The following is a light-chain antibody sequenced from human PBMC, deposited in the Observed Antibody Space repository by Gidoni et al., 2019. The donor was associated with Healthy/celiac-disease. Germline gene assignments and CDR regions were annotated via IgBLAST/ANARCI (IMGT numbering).Light chain of an antibody. CDR2: GAS. Sequence: DIVLTQSPGTLSLSPGDSATLSCRASQSVSSSYLAWYQQNPGQAPSILIYGASSRATGIPDRFSGSWSGTDFTLTISRLEPEDFAVYYCQQYGSSPFTFGPGTKVDIK. J-gene: IGKJ3*01. CDR3: QQYGSSPFT. V-gene: IGKV3-20*01. CDR1: QSVSSSY.